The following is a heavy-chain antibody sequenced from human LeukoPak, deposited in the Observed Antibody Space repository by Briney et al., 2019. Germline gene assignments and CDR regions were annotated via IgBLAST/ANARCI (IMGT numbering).Heavy chain of an antibody. J-gene: IGHJ4*02. V-gene: IGHV4-34*01. Sequence: SETLSLTCAVYGGSFSGYYWIWIRQPPGKGLEWIGEINHSGSTNYNPSLKSRVTISVDTSKNQFSLKLRSVTAADTAEYYCARDLNGGLTNYWGQGTLVTVSS. CDR2: INHSGST. CDR3: ARDLNGGLTNY. CDR1: GGSFSGYY. D-gene: IGHD2-8*01.